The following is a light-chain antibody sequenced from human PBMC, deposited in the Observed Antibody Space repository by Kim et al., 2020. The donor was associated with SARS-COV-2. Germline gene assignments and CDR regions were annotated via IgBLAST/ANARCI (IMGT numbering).Light chain of an antibody. CDR1: NIGSKS. Sequence: SYELTQPPSVSVAPGKTARITCGGNNIGSKSVHWYQQKPGQAPVLVIYYDSDQPSGIPERFSGSNSGNTATLTISRVEAGDEADYYCQVWESRGVLGGGT. V-gene: IGLV3-21*01. CDR2: YDS. J-gene: IGLJ3*02. CDR3: QVWESRGV.